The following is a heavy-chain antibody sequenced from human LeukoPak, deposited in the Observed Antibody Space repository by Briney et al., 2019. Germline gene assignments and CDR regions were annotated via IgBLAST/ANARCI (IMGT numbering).Heavy chain of an antibody. CDR1: GFTFSDYY. J-gene: IGHJ6*02. CDR3: ARFGELLKRPLYYYYYYGMDV. V-gene: IGHV3-11*01. CDR2: ISSSGSTI. D-gene: IGHD3-10*01. Sequence: NPGGSLRLSCAASGFTFSDYYMSWIRQAPGMGLEWVSYISSSGSTIYYADSVKGRFTISRDNAKNSLYLQMNSLRAEDTAVYYCARFGELLKRPLYYYYYYGMDVWGQGTTVTVSS.